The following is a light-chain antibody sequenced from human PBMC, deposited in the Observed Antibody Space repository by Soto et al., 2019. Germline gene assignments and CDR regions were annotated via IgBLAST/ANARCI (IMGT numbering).Light chain of an antibody. CDR3: QVWDSSVDVV. J-gene: IGLJ2*01. Sequence: SYVLTQPPSVSVAPGQTARITCGGNNIGSKSVHWYQQKPGQAPVLVVYGDSDRPSGIPEQFSGSNSGNTATLTITRVEAGDEADYYCQVWDSSVDVVFGGGTKVTVL. V-gene: IGLV3-21*02. CDR1: NIGSKS. CDR2: GDS.